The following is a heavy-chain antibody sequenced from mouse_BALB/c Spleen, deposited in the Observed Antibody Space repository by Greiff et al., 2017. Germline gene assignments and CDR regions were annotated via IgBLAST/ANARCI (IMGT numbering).Heavy chain of an antibody. J-gene: IGHJ1*01. CDR2: INPSTGYT. D-gene: IGHD1-1*01. CDR1: GYTFTSYW. CDR3: ARDGSSYDWYFDV. Sequence: QVQLQQSGADLAKPGASVKMSCTASGYTFTSYWMHWVNQRPGQGLEWIGYINPSTGYTEYNQKFKDKATLTADTSSSTAYMQLSSLTSEDSAVYYFARDGSSYDWYFDVWGAGTTVTVSS. V-gene: IGHV1-7*01.